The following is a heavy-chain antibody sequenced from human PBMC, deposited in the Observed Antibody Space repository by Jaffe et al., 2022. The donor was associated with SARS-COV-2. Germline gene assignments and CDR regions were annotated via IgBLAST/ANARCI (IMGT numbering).Heavy chain of an antibody. CDR3: ARFGGRPMVGSGSSHGMDV. J-gene: IGHJ6*02. Sequence: EVQLVQSGAEVKKPGESLRISCKGSGYSFTSYWISWVRQMPGKGLEWMGRIDPSDSYTNYSPSFQGHVTISADKSISTAYLQWSSLKASDTAMYYCARFGGRPMVGSGSSHGMDVWGQGTTVTVSS. CDR2: IDPSDSYT. D-gene: IGHD3-10*01. CDR1: GYSFTSYW. V-gene: IGHV5-10-1*03.